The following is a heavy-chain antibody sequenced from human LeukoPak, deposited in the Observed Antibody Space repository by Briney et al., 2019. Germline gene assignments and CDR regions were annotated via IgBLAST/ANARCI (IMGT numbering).Heavy chain of an antibody. CDR3: AKDGRFLEWLSPFGY. Sequence: GGSLRLSCAASGFTFSSYGIHWVRQAPGKGLEWVAFIRYDGSNKYYADSVKGRFTISRDNSKNMLYLQMNSLRAEDTAVYYCAKDGRFLEWLSPFGYWGQGTLVTVSS. CDR1: GFTFSSYG. D-gene: IGHD3-3*01. J-gene: IGHJ4*02. CDR2: IRYDGSNK. V-gene: IGHV3-30*02.